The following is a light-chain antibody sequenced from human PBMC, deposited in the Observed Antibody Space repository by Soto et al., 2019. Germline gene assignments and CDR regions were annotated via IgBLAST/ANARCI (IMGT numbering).Light chain of an antibody. CDR2: DVR. J-gene: IGLJ2*01. CDR1: SSDVGGSNY. V-gene: IGLV2-11*01. Sequence: QSSLTQPRSVSGSPGQSVTISCTGTSSDVGGSNYVSWYQQHPGKAPKLMIYDVRKRPSGVPDRFSGSKSGNTASLTISGLQAEDEADYYCCSYAGSYTFVVFGGATKVTVL. CDR3: CSYAGSYTFVV.